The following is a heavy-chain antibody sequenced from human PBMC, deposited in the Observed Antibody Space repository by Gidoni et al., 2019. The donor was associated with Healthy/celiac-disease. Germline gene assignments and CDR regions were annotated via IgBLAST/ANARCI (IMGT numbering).Heavy chain of an antibody. D-gene: IGHD4-17*01. Sequence: QVQLVQSGAEVKKPGASVKVSCKGSGYTFTSYDINWVRQATGQGLEWMGWMNPDSGNTGYAQKFQGRVTMTRNTSISTAYMELSSLRSEDTSVYYCARGISRLRGALGYWGQGTLVTVSS. CDR3: ARGISRLRGALGY. V-gene: IGHV1-8*01. CDR1: GYTFTSYD. J-gene: IGHJ4*02. CDR2: MNPDSGNT.